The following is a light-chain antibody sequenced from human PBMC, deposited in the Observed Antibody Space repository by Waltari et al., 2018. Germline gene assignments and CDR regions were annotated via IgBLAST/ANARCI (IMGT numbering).Light chain of an antibody. J-gene: IGKJ1*01. V-gene: IGKV3-20*01. CDR1: QSVSRT. CDR2: AAS. Sequence: EIVLTPSLGTLSLSPGERATLSCRASQSVSRTLAWYQQKPGQAPRLRIYAASSRATGIPDRFSGSGSGTDFSLTISRLEPEDFAVYYCQKYGTLPATFGQGTKVEIK. CDR3: QKYGTLPAT.